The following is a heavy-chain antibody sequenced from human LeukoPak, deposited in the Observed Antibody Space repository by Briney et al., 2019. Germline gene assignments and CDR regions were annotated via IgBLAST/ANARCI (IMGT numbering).Heavy chain of an antibody. CDR1: GFSVSDNG. V-gene: IGHV3-23*01. Sequence: GGSLRLSCAASGFSVSDNGMSWVRQAPGKGLEWVSGIVGGDGGTYYADSVKGRFIISRDNSKNTVSLQMNSLRAEDTALYYCAKDIRRGYNFGYDQFAYWGQGILVTVSS. CDR3: AKDIRRGYNFGYDQFAY. CDR2: IVGGDGGT. D-gene: IGHD5-18*01. J-gene: IGHJ4*02.